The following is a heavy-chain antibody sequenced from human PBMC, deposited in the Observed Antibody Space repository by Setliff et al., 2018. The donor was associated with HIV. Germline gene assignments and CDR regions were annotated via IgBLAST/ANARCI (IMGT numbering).Heavy chain of an antibody. V-gene: IGHV3-23*01. J-gene: IGHJ6*02. CDR2: ISGSGGST. CDR3: ARSVIGYYYYGMDV. CDR1: GFTFSSYA. Sequence: PGGSLRLSCAASGFTFSSYAMTWVRQAPGKGLEWVSGISGSGGSTYYADSAKGRFTISRDNSKNTLYLQMNSLRAEDTAVYYCARSVIGYYYYGMDVWGQGTLVTVSS. D-gene: IGHD3-10*01.